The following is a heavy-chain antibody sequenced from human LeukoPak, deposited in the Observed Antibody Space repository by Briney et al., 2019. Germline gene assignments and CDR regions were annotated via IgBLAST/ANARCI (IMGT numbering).Heavy chain of an antibody. V-gene: IGHV3-74*01. J-gene: IGHJ3*02. Sequence: GGSLRLSCAASGFSFSSHWVHWVRQAPGKGLVWVSRISDDGSYTSNVDSVKGRFTISRDNVNNMLYLHMNSLRAEDTAVYYCARELKSTTAFDIWGQGTMVTVSS. CDR1: GFSFSSHW. CDR3: ARELKSTTAFDI. D-gene: IGHD1-1*01. CDR2: ISDDGSYT.